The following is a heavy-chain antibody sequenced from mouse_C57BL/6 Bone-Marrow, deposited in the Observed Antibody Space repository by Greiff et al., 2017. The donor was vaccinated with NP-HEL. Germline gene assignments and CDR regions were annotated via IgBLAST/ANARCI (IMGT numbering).Heavy chain of an antibody. CDR1: GIAFSRYW. Sequence: EVKLLESGGGLVQPGGSLKLSCAASGIAFSRYWMSWVRRAPGKGLEWIGEINPDSSTINYAPSLKDKFIISRDNAKNTLYLQMSKVRSEDTALYYCARPYYGSSLSYTTMDYWGQGTSVTVSS. J-gene: IGHJ4*01. D-gene: IGHD1-1*01. V-gene: IGHV4-1*01. CDR3: ARPYYGSSLSYTTMDY. CDR2: INPDSSTI.